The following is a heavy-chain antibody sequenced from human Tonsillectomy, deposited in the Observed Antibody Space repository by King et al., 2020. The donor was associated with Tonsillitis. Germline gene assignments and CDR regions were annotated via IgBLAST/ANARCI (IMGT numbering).Heavy chain of an antibody. CDR1: GFSLSTSGVG. Sequence: TLKESGPTLVKPTQTLTLTCTFSGFSLSTSGVGVGWVRQPPEKALEWLALIYWDDDERSSPSLKNRLTITKDTSKNQVVLTMTNMDPVDTATYYCSRGTTSAAFDIWGQGIMVTVSS. CDR2: IYWDDDE. J-gene: IGHJ3*02. V-gene: IGHV2-5*02. CDR3: SRGTTSAAFDI. D-gene: IGHD1-26*01.